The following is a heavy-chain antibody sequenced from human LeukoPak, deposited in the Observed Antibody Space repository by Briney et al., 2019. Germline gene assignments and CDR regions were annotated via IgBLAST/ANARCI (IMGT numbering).Heavy chain of an antibody. CDR3: ARDHDILTGYWGTHGAFDI. D-gene: IGHD3-9*01. V-gene: IGHV3-7*01. Sequence: GGSLRLSCAASGFTFSSYWMSWVRQAPGKGLEWVANIKQDGSEKYYVDSVKGQFTISRDNAKNSLYLEMNILRAEDTAVYYCARDHDILTGYWGTHGAFDIGGQGTMVTVSS. CDR1: GFTFSSYW. J-gene: IGHJ3*02. CDR2: IKQDGSEK.